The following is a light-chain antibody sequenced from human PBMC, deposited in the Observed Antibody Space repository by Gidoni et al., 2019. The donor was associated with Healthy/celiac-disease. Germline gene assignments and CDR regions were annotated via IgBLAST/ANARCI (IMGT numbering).Light chain of an antibody. V-gene: IGKV3-11*01. CDR3: QQRSNWPRT. Sequence: ELVLTQSPATPSLSPGERATLSCRASQSVSSYLAWYQQKPGQAPRLLIYDASNRATGIPARFSGSGSGTDFTLTISSLEPEDFAVYYCQQRSNWPRTFGQGTKVEIK. CDR2: DAS. CDR1: QSVSSY. J-gene: IGKJ1*01.